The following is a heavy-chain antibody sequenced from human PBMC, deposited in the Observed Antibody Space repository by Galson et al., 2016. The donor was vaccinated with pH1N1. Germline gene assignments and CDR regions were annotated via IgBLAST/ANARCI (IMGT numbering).Heavy chain of an antibody. Sequence: SVKVSCKASGGIFNNYAISWVRQAPGEGLEWMGGIIGVFASANYAQKFQGRVTITADESTTTVYMELRSLRFEDTAVYYCARGVGGSYVGDEPLDYWGQGTLVVVSS. D-gene: IGHD1-26*01. CDR3: ARGVGGSYVGDEPLDY. V-gene: IGHV1-69*13. CDR2: IIGVFASA. CDR1: GGIFNNYA. J-gene: IGHJ4*02.